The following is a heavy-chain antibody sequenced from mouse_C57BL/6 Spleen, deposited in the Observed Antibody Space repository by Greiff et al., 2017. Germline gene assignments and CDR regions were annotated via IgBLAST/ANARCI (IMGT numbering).Heavy chain of an antibody. CDR3: ARSDYYGSSYGDY. V-gene: IGHV14-2*01. CDR2: IDPEDGDT. J-gene: IGHJ2*01. D-gene: IGHD1-1*01. CDR1: GFNIKDYY. Sequence: VQLQQSGAELVKPGASVKLSCTASGFNIKDYYMHWVKQRTEQGLEWIGRIDPEDGDTKYAPKFQGKATITADTSSNTAYLQLSSLTSEDTAVYYCARSDYYGSSYGDYWGQGTTLTVSS.